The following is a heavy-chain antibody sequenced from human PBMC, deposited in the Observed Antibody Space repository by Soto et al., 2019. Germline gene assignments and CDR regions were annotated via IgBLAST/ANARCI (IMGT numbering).Heavy chain of an antibody. J-gene: IGHJ4*02. Sequence: QVQLQESGPGLVKPSETLSLNCTVSGGPISSYYWSWIRQSPGKGLEWIGYIYYSGSTNYNPPLRGRVTTSVDTSKNQFSLELSSVTAADTAVYYCARGSSGRPPRFDYWGQGTLVTVSS. D-gene: IGHD3-22*01. V-gene: IGHV4-59*01. CDR2: IYYSGST. CDR1: GGPISSYY. CDR3: ARGSSGRPPRFDY.